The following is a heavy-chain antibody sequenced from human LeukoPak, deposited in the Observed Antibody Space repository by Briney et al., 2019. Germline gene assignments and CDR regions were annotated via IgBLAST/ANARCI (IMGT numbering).Heavy chain of an antibody. V-gene: IGHV4-34*01. D-gene: IGHD5-18*01. J-gene: IGHJ4*02. CDR2: INHFGRT. Sequence: SETLSLTCAVYGGSFSGYYWNWLRQPLGKGLEWIGEINHFGRTKYNPSLKSRVTISGDTSKNQFSLKINSLTAADTAVYYCARSYRAHQTFYSSHFFDYWGQGTLVTVSS. CDR1: GGSFSGYY. CDR3: ARSYRAHQTFYSSHFFDY.